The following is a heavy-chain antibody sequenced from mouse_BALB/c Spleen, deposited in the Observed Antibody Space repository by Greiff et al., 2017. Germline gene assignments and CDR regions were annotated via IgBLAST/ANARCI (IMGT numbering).Heavy chain of an antibody. V-gene: IGHV1-14*01. CDR2: INPYNDGT. D-gene: IGHD2-14*01. J-gene: IGHJ4*01. CDR1: GYTFTSYV. CDR3: ARGVYRYAMDY. Sequence: LVESGPELVKPGASVKMSCKASGYTFTSYVMHWVKQKPGQGLEWIGYINPYNDGTKYNEKFKGKATLTSDKSSSTAYMELSSLTSEDSAVYYCARGVYRYAMDYWGQGTSVTVSS.